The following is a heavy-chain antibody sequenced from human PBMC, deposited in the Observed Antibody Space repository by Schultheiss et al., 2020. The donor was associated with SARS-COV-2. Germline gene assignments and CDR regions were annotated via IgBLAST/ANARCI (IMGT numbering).Heavy chain of an antibody. D-gene: IGHD6-19*01. Sequence: SQTLSLTCAVYGGSFSGYYWSWIRQPPGKGLEWIGEINHSGSTNYNPSLKSRVTMSVDTSKNQFSLNLSSVTAADTAVYYCARGYSGWRSEWFDPWGQGTLVTVSS. CDR1: GGSFSGYY. V-gene: IGHV4-34*01. CDR2: INHSGST. CDR3: ARGYSGWRSEWFDP. J-gene: IGHJ5*02.